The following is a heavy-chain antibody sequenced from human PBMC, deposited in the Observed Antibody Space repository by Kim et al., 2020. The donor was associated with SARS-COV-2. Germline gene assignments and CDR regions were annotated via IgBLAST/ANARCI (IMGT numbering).Heavy chain of an antibody. Sequence: TNYNPSLKSRVTISVDTSKNQFSLKLSSVTAADTAVYYCARKPTVTTSDYWGQGTLVTVSS. J-gene: IGHJ4*02. CDR3: ARKPTVTTSDY. CDR2: T. D-gene: IGHD4-17*01. V-gene: IGHV4-34*01.